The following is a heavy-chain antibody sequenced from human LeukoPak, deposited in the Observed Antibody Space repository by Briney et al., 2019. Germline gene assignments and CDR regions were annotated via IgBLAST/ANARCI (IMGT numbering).Heavy chain of an antibody. CDR3: ARIWGHLGRFDY. J-gene: IGHJ4*02. V-gene: IGHV4-34*01. CDR1: GGSFSGYY. CDR2: INHSGST. D-gene: IGHD3-10*01. Sequence: SETLSLTCAVYGGSFSGYYWSWIRQPPGKGLEWIGEINHSGSTNYNPSLKSRVTISVDTSKNQFSLKLSSVTAADTAVYYCARIWGHLGRFDYWGQGALVTVSS.